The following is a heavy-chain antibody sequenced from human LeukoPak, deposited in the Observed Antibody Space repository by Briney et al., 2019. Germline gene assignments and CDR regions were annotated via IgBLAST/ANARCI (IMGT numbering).Heavy chain of an antibody. CDR1: GFTFSDYY. D-gene: IGHD3-9*01. J-gene: IGHJ4*02. CDR2: ISSSGSTI. V-gene: IGHV3-11*01. Sequence: PGGSLRLSCAASGFTFSDYYMSWIRQAPGKGLEWVSCISSSGSTIYYADSVKGRFTISRDNAKNSLYLQMNSLRAEDTAVYYCARDIGPADYDILTGDYWGQGTLVTVSS. CDR3: ARDIGPADYDILTGDY.